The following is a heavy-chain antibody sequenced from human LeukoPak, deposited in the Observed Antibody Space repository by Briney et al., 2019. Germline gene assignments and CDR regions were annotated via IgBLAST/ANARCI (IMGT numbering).Heavy chain of an antibody. Sequence: SETLSLTCTVSGGSISSNDYYWSWIRQPAGKGLEWIGRIYTSGSTNYNPSLKSRVTMSVDTSKNQFSLKLSSVTAADTAVYYCARDQGIAVSGKTWFDPWGQGTLVTVSS. CDR3: ARDQGIAVSGKTWFDP. CDR2: IYTSGST. V-gene: IGHV4-61*02. J-gene: IGHJ5*02. CDR1: GGSISSNDYY. D-gene: IGHD6-19*01.